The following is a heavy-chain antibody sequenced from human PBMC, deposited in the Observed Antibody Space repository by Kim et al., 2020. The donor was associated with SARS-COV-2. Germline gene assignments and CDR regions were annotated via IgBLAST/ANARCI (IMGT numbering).Heavy chain of an antibody. J-gene: IGHJ6*02. V-gene: IGHV3-23*01. CDR3: AKHQALVLGYYYGMDV. D-gene: IGHD6-13*01. CDR1: GFTFSSYA. CDR2: ISGSGGST. Sequence: GGSLRLSCAASGFTFSSYAMSWVRQAPGKGLEWVSAISGSGGSTYYADSVKGRFTISRDNSKNTLYLQMNSLRAEDTAVYYCAKHQALVLGYYYGMDVWGQGTTVTVSS.